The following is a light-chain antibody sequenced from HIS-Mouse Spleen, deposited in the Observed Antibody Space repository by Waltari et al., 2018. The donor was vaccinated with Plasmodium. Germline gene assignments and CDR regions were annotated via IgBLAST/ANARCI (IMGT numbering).Light chain of an antibody. CDR3: QQYNNPRTT. V-gene: IGKV3-15*01. CDR2: GAS. CDR1: PSVSSN. Sequence: EIVMTQSPPTLSVSPGERATLSCRASPSVSSNFAWYQQKPGQAPRLLIYGASTRATGIPARFSGSASGTEFTLTISSLQSEDFAVYYCQQYNNPRTTFGQGTKLEIK. J-gene: IGKJ2*01.